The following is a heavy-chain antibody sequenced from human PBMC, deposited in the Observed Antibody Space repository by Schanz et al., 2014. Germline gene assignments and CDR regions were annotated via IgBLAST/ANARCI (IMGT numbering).Heavy chain of an antibody. CDR1: GYSFTPFP. J-gene: IGHJ5*02. Sequence: QVQLVQSWAEVKGLGASVKVSCKASGYSFTPFPIHWVRQAPGQRLEWMGWINAGTGNTEYSQKFQGRGTMTTDTSTGTAYMELRSRRSDDTAVYYCARDRRRYCSTASCLHDNWFDPWGQGTLVIVSS. V-gene: IGHV1-3*01. D-gene: IGHD2-2*01. CDR3: ARDRRRYCSTASCLHDNWFDP. CDR2: INAGTGNT.